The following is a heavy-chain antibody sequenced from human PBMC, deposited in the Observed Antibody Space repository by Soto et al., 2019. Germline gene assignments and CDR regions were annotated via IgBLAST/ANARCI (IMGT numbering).Heavy chain of an antibody. CDR3: AKEATNINNFDY. J-gene: IGHJ4*02. V-gene: IGHV3-48*03. D-gene: IGHD1-26*01. CDR1: GFTFSNYE. CDR2: ISSSGSST. Sequence: EVQLVESGGGLVQPGGSLRLSCAASGFTFSNYEMNWVRQAPGKGLEWVSYISSSGSSTYYADSVKGRFTISRDNAKNSLYLQMNSLRAEDTAVYYCAKEATNINNFDYWGQGTLVTVSS.